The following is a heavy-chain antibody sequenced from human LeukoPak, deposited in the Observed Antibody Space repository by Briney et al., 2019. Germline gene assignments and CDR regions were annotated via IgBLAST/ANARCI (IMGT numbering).Heavy chain of an antibody. CDR1: EFSFTYYH. CDR2: SSGGGGTI. D-gene: IGHD2-2*01. CDR3: ARRCSSTSCLQY. J-gene: IGHJ4*02. V-gene: IGHV3-11*04. Sequence: GGSLRLSCAASEFSFTYYHMSWIRQAPGKGLEWVSYSSGGGGTIHYADSVRGRFTISRDNAKNLLYLQMNSLRAEDTAVYYCARRCSSTSCLQYWGQGTLVTVSS.